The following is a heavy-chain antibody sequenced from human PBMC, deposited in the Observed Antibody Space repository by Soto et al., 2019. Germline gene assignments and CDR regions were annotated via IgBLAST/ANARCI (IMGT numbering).Heavy chain of an antibody. CDR2: INPSGST. CDR1: GYTFTSYY. V-gene: IGHV1-46*03. J-gene: IGHJ4*02. D-gene: IGHD2-15*01. CDR3: ARVYCSGGSCYSIDY. Sequence: QVQLVQSGAEVKKPGASVKVSCKASGYTFTSYYMHWVRQAPGQGLEWMGIINPSGSTSYAQKFQGRVTRXMDXPXITVDMELSSLRSDDTAVYYCARVYCSGGSCYSIDYWGQGTLVTVSS.